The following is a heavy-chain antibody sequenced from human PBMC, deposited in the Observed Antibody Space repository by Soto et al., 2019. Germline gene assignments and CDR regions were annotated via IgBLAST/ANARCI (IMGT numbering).Heavy chain of an antibody. V-gene: IGHV1-18*04. J-gene: IGHJ6*04. CDR3: ARYYFVSGNYPNMDV. CDR2: ISAYSANT. Sequence: ASVKVPCKAFGYSVTNYGISWVRQAPGQGLEWMGRISAYSANTDYAQKYQGRVTMTTDTSTNTAYMELRSLRSDDTATYFCARYYFVSGNYPNMDVWGNGPRSP. CDR1: GYSVTNYG. D-gene: IGHD3-10*01.